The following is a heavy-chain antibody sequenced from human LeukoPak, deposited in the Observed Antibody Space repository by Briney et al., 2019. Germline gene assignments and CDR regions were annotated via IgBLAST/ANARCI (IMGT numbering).Heavy chain of an antibody. D-gene: IGHD3-10*01. CDR1: GFRFSTYG. Sequence: GGSLGLSCAASGFRFSTYGMHWVRQAPGKGLEWVAFITFDGYSAYYADSVKGRFTISRDNSKNTLYLQMNSLRAEDTAVYYCAKGSSSLLGLDDYWGQGTLVTVSS. CDR2: ITFDGYSA. CDR3: AKGSSSLLGLDDY. J-gene: IGHJ4*02. V-gene: IGHV3-30*02.